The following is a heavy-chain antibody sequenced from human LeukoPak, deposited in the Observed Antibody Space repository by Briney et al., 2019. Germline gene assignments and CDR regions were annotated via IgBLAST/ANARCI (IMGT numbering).Heavy chain of an antibody. J-gene: IGHJ4*02. D-gene: IGHD3-9*01. V-gene: IGHV4-30-4*08. Sequence: SQTLSLTCTVSGGSISSGDYYWSWIRQPPGKGLEWIGYIYYSGSTYYNPSLKSRVTISVDTSKNQFSLKLSSVTAADTAVYYCARGVFDWARSTFDYWGQGTLVTVSS. CDR2: IYYSGST. CDR3: ARGVFDWARSTFDY. CDR1: GGSISSGDYY.